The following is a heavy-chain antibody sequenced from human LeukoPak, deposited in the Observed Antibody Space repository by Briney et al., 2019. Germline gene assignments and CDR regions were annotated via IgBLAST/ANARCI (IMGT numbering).Heavy chain of an antibody. CDR2: IIPILGIA. D-gene: IGHD4-11*01. V-gene: IGHV1-69*04. CDR3: ARDLATVKTGPDY. CDR1: GGTFSSYA. Sequence: GASVKVSCKASGGTFSSYAISWVRQAPGQGLEWMGRIIPILGIANYAQKFQGRVTITADKSTSTAYMELSSLRAEDTALYYCARDLATVKTGPDYWGQGTLVSVSS. J-gene: IGHJ4*02.